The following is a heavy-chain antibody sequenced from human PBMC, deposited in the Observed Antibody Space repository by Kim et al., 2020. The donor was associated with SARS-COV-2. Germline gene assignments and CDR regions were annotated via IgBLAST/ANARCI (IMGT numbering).Heavy chain of an antibody. CDR2: IHDAGST. V-gene: IGHV3-53*01. CDR3: WSSTVGAYLDY. Sequence: GGSLRLSCAVSGSSVRSCYMTWVRQAPGKGLEWVSAIHDAGSTYYADSVMGGFTISRDIPKNTSYLQMISLRAADTAAYYCWSSTVGAYLDYWG. CDR1: GSSVRSCY. J-gene: IGHJ4*01. D-gene: IGHD1-26*01.